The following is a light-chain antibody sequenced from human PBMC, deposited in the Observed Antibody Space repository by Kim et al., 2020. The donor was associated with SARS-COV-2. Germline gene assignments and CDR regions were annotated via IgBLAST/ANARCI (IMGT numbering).Light chain of an antibody. CDR2: YDD. CDR1: SSNIGSSA. CDR3: AAWDDSLNGWV. J-gene: IGLJ3*02. Sequence: QSVLTQPPSVSEAPRQRVTISSSGSSSNIGSSAVNWYQQVPGKAPKLLIYYDDLLPSGVSDRFSGSKSGTSASLVISGLQSEDEADYYCAAWDDSLNGWVFGGGTQLTVL. V-gene: IGLV1-36*01.